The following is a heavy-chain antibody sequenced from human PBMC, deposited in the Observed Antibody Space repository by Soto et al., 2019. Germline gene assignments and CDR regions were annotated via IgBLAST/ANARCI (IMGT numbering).Heavy chain of an antibody. V-gene: IGHV3-74*01. D-gene: IGHD3-10*01. CDR1: GFTFSSYW. CDR3: TRDIGGKGAY. J-gene: IGHJ4*02. CDR2: IDEYGSTI. Sequence: EVQLVESGGGLVQPGGSLRLSCAASGFTFSSYWMHWVRQVPGKGLLWVSRIDEYGSTINYADSVKGRFPISRDNARNTLYLEMKRLRAEDTAVYYCTRDIGGKGAYWGPGSLVTVSS.